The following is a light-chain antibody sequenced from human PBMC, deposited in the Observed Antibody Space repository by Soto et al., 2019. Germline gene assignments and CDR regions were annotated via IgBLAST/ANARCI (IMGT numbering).Light chain of an antibody. V-gene: IGKV1-5*03. CDR2: KAS. Sequence: DIQMTQSPSTLSASVGDRVTITCRASQSISSWLAWYQQKPGKAPKLLIYKASSLECGVPSRFSGSGSGTEFTLTISSLQPDDFATYYCQQYNSYSSFTFGPGTKVDIK. CDR3: QQYNSYSSFT. CDR1: QSISSW. J-gene: IGKJ3*01.